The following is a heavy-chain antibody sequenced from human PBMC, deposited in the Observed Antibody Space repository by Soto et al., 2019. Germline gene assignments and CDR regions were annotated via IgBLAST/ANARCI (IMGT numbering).Heavy chain of an antibody. V-gene: IGHV1-69*13. CDR3: ASVTYYYDSSGYYYPDRYYYYGMDV. CDR2: IIPIFGTA. J-gene: IGHJ6*02. D-gene: IGHD3-22*01. Sequence: ASVKVSCKASGGTFSSYAISWVRQAPGQGLEWMGGIIPIFGTANYAQKFQGRVTITADESTSTAYMELSSLRSKDTAVYYCASVTYYYDSSGYYYPDRYYYYGMDVWGQGTTVTVSS. CDR1: GGTFSSYA.